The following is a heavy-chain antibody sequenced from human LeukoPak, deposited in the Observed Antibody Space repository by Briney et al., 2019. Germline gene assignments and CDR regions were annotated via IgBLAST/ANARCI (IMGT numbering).Heavy chain of an antibody. V-gene: IGHV3-30*02. Sequence: GGSLRLSCGASGFTFSSYGIHWVRQAPGKGLEWLTFIRYDGSNKYYADSVKGRFTISRDNSKNTLYLQMNSLRAEDTAVYYCASAPSTTSRYYYYMDVWGKGTTVTVSS. J-gene: IGHJ6*03. D-gene: IGHD2-2*01. CDR3: ASAPSTTSRYYYYMDV. CDR1: GFTFSSYG. CDR2: IRYDGSNK.